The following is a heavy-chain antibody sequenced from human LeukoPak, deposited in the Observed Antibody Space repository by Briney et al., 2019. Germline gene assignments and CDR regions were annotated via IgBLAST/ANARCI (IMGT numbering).Heavy chain of an antibody. CDR1: GFPFSNAW. D-gene: IGHD3-22*01. Sequence: GGSLKISCAASGFPFSNAWMSWVRQAPGKGLEWVGRIKSKTDGGTTDYAAPVKGRFTISRDDSKNTLYLQMNSLKTEDTAVHYCTTTAYYYDSSGYYYSWDYFDYWGQGTLVTVSS. CDR3: TTTAYYYDSSGYYYSWDYFDY. J-gene: IGHJ4*02. CDR2: IKSKTDGGTT. V-gene: IGHV3-15*01.